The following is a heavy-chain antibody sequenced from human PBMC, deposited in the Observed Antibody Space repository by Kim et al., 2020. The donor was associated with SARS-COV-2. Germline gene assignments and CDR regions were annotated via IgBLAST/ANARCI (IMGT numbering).Heavy chain of an antibody. CDR1: GGSISSHF. D-gene: IGHD3-10*01. CDR2: ISYSGSS. J-gene: IGHJ4*02. V-gene: IGHV4-59*11. Sequence: SETLSLTCTVSGGSISSHFWSWIRQPPGKGLEWIGYISYSGSSSHNPSLKSRVTISVDTSKNQFSLKLSSVTAADTAVYFCAREAIWSHFDSWGQGTLVTVSS. CDR3: AREAIWSHFDS.